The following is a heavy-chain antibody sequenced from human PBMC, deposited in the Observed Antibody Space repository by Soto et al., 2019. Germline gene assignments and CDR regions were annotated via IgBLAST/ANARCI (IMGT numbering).Heavy chain of an antibody. J-gene: IGHJ4*02. CDR2: VAYGGRP. V-gene: IGHV4-61*03. CDR1: FASVTSSTYY. Sequence: QVQLQESGPGLLKPSETLSLTCTVSFASVTSSTYYWTWVRQPPGKGLEWIGYVAYGGRPNYNRSLKSRLTISIDESKNHFSLRLTSVTAADSAMYYCARDRGGPGPTFDLWGQGNLVSVSS. CDR3: ARDRGGPGPTFDL. D-gene: IGHD2-2*01.